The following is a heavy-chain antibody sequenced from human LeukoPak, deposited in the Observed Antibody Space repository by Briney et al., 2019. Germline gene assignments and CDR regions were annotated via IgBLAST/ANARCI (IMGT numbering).Heavy chain of an antibody. CDR1: GGTFSSYA. V-gene: IGHV1-69*13. D-gene: IGHD3-3*01. CDR3: AGASYYDFWIGWFDP. CDR2: IIPIFGTA. J-gene: IGHJ5*02. Sequence: SVKVSCKASGGTFSSYAISWVRQAPGQGLEWMGGIIPIFGTANYAQKFQGRVTITADESTSTAYMELSSLLSEDTAVYYCAGASYYDFWIGWFDPWGQGTLVTVSS.